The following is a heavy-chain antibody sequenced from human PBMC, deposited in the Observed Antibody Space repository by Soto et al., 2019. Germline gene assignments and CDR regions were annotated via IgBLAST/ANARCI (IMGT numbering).Heavy chain of an antibody. CDR3: ARAYNDTYYYDSSGYYGPQVQYNWFDP. CDR2: IYYGGTT. CDR1: GGTFSPNY. V-gene: IGHV4-59*01. D-gene: IGHD3-22*01. Sequence: PSETLSLTCTVSGGTFSPNYWSWIRQPPGKGLEWVGYIYYGGTTSYNPSLESRVTISVDTSKNQFSLKLNSVTAADTAVYYCARAYNDTYYYDSSGYYGPQVQYNWFDPWGQGTLVTVSS. J-gene: IGHJ5*02.